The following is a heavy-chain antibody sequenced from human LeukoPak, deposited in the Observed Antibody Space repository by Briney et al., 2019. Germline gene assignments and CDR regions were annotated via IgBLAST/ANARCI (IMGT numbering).Heavy chain of an antibody. CDR2: INPNSGGT. V-gene: IGHV1-2*02. Sequence: ASVTVSCKPSGYTFTVYYMHWVRQAPGQGLEWLGWINPNSGGTNYAQKFQGRVTLTGDMSISTAYMELSGLTSDDTAIYYCARGTTAATPYYFALWGQGTQVTVSS. J-gene: IGHJ4*02. D-gene: IGHD2-15*01. CDR3: ARGTTAATPYYFAL. CDR1: GYTFTVYY.